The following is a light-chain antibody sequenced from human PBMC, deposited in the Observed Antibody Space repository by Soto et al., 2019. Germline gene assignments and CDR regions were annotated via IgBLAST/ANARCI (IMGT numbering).Light chain of an antibody. CDR2: AAS. V-gene: IGKV4-1*01. J-gene: IGKJ1*01. CDR3: LQHNSYPWT. Sequence: DIVMTQAPDSLAVSLGEMATINSKASQSVLYSSNNKNYLAWYQQKKGKAPKXXIYAASSLQSGVPSRFSGSGYGTEFNLTISSLQTEDFATYYCLQHNSYPWTFGQGTKVDIK. CDR1: QSVLYSSNNKNY.